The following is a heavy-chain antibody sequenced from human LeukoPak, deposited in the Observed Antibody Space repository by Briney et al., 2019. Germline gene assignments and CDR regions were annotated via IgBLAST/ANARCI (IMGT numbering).Heavy chain of an antibody. J-gene: IGHJ4*02. D-gene: IGHD2-15*01. CDR1: GGSVNSGVYY. Sequence: SETLSLTCTVSGGSVNSGVYYWSWIHQPPGMGLEWIGYIYYTGSTYNNPSLKSRITISIDTSRNQFSLKLSSVTAADTAVYYCARVGYCSGGGCYYRYFDYWGQGSLVTVSS. CDR3: ARVGYCSGGGCYYRYFDY. V-gene: IGHV4-30-4*01. CDR2: IYYTGST.